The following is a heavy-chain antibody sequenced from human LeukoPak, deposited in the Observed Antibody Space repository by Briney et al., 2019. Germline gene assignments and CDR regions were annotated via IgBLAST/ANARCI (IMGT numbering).Heavy chain of an antibody. CDR2: VSGYTGNT. V-gene: IGHV1-18*01. D-gene: IGHD2-2*01. CDR3: ARGEVSASLYYFDF. Sequence: GASVKVSCKTSGYTFTTYGVSWVRQAPGQGLEWMGWVSGYTGNTNYAERFQGRVTMTTDTSTTTVYMELTSVRSDDTAVYYCARGEVSASLYYFDFWGQGTLVTVS. J-gene: IGHJ4*02. CDR1: GYTFTTYG.